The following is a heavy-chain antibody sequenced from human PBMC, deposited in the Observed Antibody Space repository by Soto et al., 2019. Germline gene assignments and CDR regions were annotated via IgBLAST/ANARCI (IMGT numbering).Heavy chain of an antibody. D-gene: IGHD3-16*01. CDR2: FDPEDGET. V-gene: IGHV1-24*01. CDR1: GYTLTELS. CDR3: ATDLGRDPYHVDF. J-gene: IGHJ4*02. Sequence: ASAKVSCQGSGYTLTELSMHWVRQAPGKGIERMGGFDPEDGETIYAQKCQGMVTRTEDTSTDTAYMELSSLRSEDTAVYYCATDLGRDPYHVDFWGQGTLVTVSS.